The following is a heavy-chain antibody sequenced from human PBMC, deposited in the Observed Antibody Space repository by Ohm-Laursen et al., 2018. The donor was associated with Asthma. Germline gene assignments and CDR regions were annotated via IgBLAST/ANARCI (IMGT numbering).Heavy chain of an antibody. J-gene: IGHJ4*02. CDR3: ARDGDVEMAAD. CDR2: ISSTGSPI. V-gene: IGHV3-48*01. CDR1: GFTFSSYG. D-gene: IGHD5-24*01. Sequence: SLRLSCSASGFTFSSYGMNWVRQAPGKGLEWLSYISSTGSPIYYADSVKGRFTISRDNAKNSLYLQMNSLRAEDTAVYYCARDGDVEMAADWGQGTLVTVSS.